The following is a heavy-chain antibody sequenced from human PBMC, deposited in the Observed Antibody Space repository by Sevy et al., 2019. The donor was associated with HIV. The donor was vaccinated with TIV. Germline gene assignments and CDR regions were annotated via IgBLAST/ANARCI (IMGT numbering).Heavy chain of an antibody. J-gene: IGHJ6*03. D-gene: IGHD1-20*01. V-gene: IGHV3-23*01. CDR2: ISGSGGST. CDR1: GFTFSSYA. Sequence: GGSLRLSCAASGFTFSSYAMSWVRQAPGKGLEWVSAISGSGGSTYYANSVKGRFTISRDNSKNTLYLQMNSLRAEDTAVYDYEKDGYKPSVGDENYYYYYMDVWGKGTTVTVSS. CDR3: EKDGYKPSVGDENYYYYYMDV.